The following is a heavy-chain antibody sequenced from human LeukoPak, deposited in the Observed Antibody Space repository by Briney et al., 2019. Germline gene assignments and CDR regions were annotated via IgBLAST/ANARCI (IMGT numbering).Heavy chain of an antibody. V-gene: IGHV3-21*04. CDR3: AKDQYDYGGGVFDY. J-gene: IGHJ4*02. D-gene: IGHD3-16*01. Sequence: GGSLRLSCAASGFTFSTYSMNWVRQAPGKGLEWVSSLSSSSTYVYYADSVKGRFTISRDNAKNSLYLQMNSLRAEDTAAYYCAKDQYDYGGGVFDYWGQGTLVTVSS. CDR2: LSSSSTYV. CDR1: GFTFSTYS.